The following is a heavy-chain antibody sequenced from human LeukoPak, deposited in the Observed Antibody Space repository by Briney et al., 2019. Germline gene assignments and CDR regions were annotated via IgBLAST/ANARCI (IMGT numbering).Heavy chain of an antibody. J-gene: IGHJ4*02. CDR2: MSPNSGDT. D-gene: IGHD7-27*01. CDR1: GYTFTTHD. Sequence: ASVKVSCKASGYTFTTHDINWVRQATGQGLEWLGWMSPNSGDTGYAQKFQGRVTMTSDSSISTAYMELSSLGSDDTAIYYCVRTPPNWGFDYWGQGTLVTVSS. CDR3: VRTPPNWGFDY. V-gene: IGHV1-8*01.